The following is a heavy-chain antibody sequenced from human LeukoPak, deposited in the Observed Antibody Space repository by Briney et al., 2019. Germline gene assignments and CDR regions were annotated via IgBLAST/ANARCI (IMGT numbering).Heavy chain of an antibody. J-gene: IGHJ4*02. V-gene: IGHV3-30*04. CDR2: ISYDGSNK. Sequence: GGSLRLSCAASGFTFSGYAMHWVRQAPGKGLEWVAVISYDGSNKYYADSVKGRFTISRDNSKNTLYLQMNSLRAEDTAVYYCARDYCSGGSCYFDYWGQGTLVTVSS. CDR3: ARDYCSGGSCYFDY. CDR1: GFTFSGYA. D-gene: IGHD2-15*01.